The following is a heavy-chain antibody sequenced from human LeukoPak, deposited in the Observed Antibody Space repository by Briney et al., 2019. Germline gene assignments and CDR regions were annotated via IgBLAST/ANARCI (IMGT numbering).Heavy chain of an antibody. CDR1: GGSISSSSYY. V-gene: IGHV4-39*01. J-gene: IGHJ4*02. Sequence: PSETLSLTCTVSGGSISSSSYYWGWIRQPPGKGLEWIGSIYYSGSTYCNPSLKSRVTISVDTSKNQFSLKLSSVTAADTAVYYCARHPLMITLLFDYWGQGTLVTVSS. CDR3: ARHPLMITLLFDY. D-gene: IGHD3-16*01. CDR2: IYYSGST.